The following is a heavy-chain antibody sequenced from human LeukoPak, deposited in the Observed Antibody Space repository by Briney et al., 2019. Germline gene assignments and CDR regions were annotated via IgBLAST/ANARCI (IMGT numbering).Heavy chain of an antibody. V-gene: IGHV1-2*02. J-gene: IGHJ5*02. Sequence: ASVKVSCKASGYTFTAYYMHWVRQAPGQGLEWMGWINPNSGVTNYAQKFQGRGTMTRYTSISTAYMELSRLTSDDTAVYYCARDSRGFSVDPWGQGTLVTVSS. D-gene: IGHD2-15*01. CDR3: ARDSRGFSVDP. CDR2: INPNSGVT. CDR1: GYTFTAYY.